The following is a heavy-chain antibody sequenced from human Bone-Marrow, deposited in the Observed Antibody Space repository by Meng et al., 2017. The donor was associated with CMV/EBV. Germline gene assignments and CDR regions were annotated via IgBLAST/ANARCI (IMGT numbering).Heavy chain of an antibody. V-gene: IGHV3-23*03. J-gene: IGHJ6*02. CDR1: GFTFSSYA. Sequence: GESLKISCAASGFTFSSYAMSWVRQAPGKGLEWVSVIYSGGSSTYYADSVKVRFTISRDNSKNTLYLQMNSLSAEDTAVYYCAKDSYYDILTGYYYYYYGMDVWGQGTTVTVSS. D-gene: IGHD3-9*01. CDR3: AKDSYYDILTGYYYYYYGMDV. CDR2: IYSGGSST.